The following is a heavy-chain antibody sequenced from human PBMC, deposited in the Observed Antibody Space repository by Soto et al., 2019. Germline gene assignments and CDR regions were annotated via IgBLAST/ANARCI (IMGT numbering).Heavy chain of an antibody. D-gene: IGHD2-2*01. CDR2: ISAYNGNT. CDR3: ASAPPYCSSTSCSPKYYFDY. J-gene: IGHJ4*02. CDR1: GYTFTSYG. V-gene: IGHV1-18*01. Sequence: QVQLVQSGAEVKKPGASVKVSCKASGYTFTSYGISWVRQAPGQGLEWMGWISAYNGNTNYAQKLQGRVTMTTDTPTSPAYMERRSLSSDDTAVYYCASAPPYCSSTSCSPKYYFDYWGQGTLVTVSS.